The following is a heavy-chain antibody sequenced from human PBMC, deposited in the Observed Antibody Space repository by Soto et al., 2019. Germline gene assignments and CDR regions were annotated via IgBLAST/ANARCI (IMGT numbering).Heavy chain of an antibody. J-gene: IGHJ4*02. D-gene: IGHD5-18*01. V-gene: IGHV3-30*18. CDR1: GFTFSSNG. CDR2: ISYDGSNK. Sequence: GGSLRLSCAASGFTFSSNGMHWVRQAPGKGLEWVAVISYDGSNKYYADSVKGRFTISRDNSKNTLYLQMNSLRAEDTAVYYCAKGLSGTAMVTGSFYPAWGQGTLVTVSS. CDR3: AKGLSGTAMVTGSFYPA.